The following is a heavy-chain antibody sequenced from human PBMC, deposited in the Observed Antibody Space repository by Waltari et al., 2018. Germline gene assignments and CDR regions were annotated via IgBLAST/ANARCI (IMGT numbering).Heavy chain of an antibody. CDR1: GFSFSSYE. Sequence: EVQLVESGGGLVQPGGSLRLSCAASGFSFSSYEMNWVRQAPGKGLEWVSYIDSSGSTIYYADSVKGRFTISRDNAKNSLYLQMNTLRAEDTAVYYCARASGSPYYYYGFDVWGQGTTVTVSS. CDR3: ARASGSPYYYYGFDV. CDR2: IDSSGSTI. J-gene: IGHJ6*02. D-gene: IGHD3-10*01. V-gene: IGHV3-48*03.